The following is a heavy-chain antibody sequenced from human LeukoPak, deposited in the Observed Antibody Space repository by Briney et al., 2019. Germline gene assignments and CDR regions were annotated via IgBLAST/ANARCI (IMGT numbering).Heavy chain of an antibody. V-gene: IGHV5-51*01. CDR3: ARRAYTSSYTAGY. D-gene: IGHD6-6*01. CDR2: IYPGDSDT. Sequence: GESLKISCKGSGYSFSNYWIGWVRQMPGKGLEWMGIIYPGDSDTRYSPSFEGQVTISADKSISTAYLQWSSLKASDTAMYYCARRAYTSSYTAGYWDQGTLVTVSS. J-gene: IGHJ4*02. CDR1: GYSFSNYW.